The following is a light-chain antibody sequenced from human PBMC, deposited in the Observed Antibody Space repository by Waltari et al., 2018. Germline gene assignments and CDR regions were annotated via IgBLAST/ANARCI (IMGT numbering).Light chain of an antibody. V-gene: IGLV2-14*03. CDR3: SSYTTSSTVV. Sequence: QSALTQPASVSGSPGQSITISCTGTSSDVGAYSYVSWYQQHPGKAPKLMISDVNKRPSGVSNRFSGSKSGNTASLTISGLQAEDEADYYCSSYTTSSTVVFGGGAKLTVL. J-gene: IGLJ2*01. CDR2: DVN. CDR1: SSDVGAYSY.